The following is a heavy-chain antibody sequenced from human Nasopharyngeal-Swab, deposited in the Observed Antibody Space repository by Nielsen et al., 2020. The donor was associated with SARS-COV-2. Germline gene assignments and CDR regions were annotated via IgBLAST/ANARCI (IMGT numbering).Heavy chain of an antibody. Sequence: SLKISCAATGFSFSTYAMHWVRQAPGKGLEWVAAVSYGGTKEFYADSVKGRFTVSRDDSKNTLYLQLKNLRPDDTGVYYCAVVTAIRSVYWGQGTLVTVSS. D-gene: IGHD2-21*02. CDR3: AVVTAIRSVY. CDR1: GFSFSTYA. V-gene: IGHV3-30*04. CDR2: VSYGGTKE. J-gene: IGHJ1*01.